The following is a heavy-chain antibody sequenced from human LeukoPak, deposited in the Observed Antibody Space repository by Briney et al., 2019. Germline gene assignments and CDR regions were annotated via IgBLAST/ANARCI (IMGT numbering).Heavy chain of an antibody. Sequence: GASVKVSCKASGYTFTGYYMHWVRQAPGQGLEWMGWISAYNGNTNYAQKLQGRVTMATDTSTSTAYMELRSLRSDDTAVYYCARDGVVPAAWYYYGMDVWGQGTTVTVSS. J-gene: IGHJ6*02. CDR3: ARDGVVPAAWYYYGMDV. CDR2: ISAYNGNT. D-gene: IGHD2-2*01. V-gene: IGHV1-18*04. CDR1: GYTFTGYY.